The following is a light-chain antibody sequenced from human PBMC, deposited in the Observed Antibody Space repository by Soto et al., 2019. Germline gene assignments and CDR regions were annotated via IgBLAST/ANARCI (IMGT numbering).Light chain of an antibody. CDR3: HQYFRSTLT. J-gene: IGKJ4*01. V-gene: IGKV4-1*01. CDR1: QIVFSNSKNRNH. Sequence: DIVMTQSPEYLAVSLGERTTINCKSNQIVFSNSKNRNHLSWYQQKPGQPPKLLXYWATTRESGVPDRFSGSGSGTDFTLTVSGLQDEDVAIYDGHQYFRSTLTFGGGTKVDI. CDR2: WAT.